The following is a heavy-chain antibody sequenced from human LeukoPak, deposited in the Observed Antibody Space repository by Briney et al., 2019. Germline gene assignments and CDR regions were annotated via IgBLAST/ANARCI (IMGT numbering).Heavy chain of an antibody. CDR2: IHYGGST. Sequence: SETLSLTCTVSSGSISTSNYYWGWVRQPPGKALEWIGSIHYGGSTYYNPSLKSRVTISVDTSKNQFSLKLSSVTAADTAVYFCARGYCSGGSCYESRGWFDYWGQGTLVTVSS. V-gene: IGHV4-39*07. J-gene: IGHJ4*02. D-gene: IGHD2-15*01. CDR1: SGSISTSNYY. CDR3: ARGYCSGGSCYESRGWFDY.